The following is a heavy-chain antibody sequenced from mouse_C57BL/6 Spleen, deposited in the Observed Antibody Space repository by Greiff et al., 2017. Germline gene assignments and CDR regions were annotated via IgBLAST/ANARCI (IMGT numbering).Heavy chain of an antibody. V-gene: IGHV1-15*01. CDR3: TRSGSSYFDY. Sequence: VQLQQSGAELVRPGASVTLSCKASGYTFTDYEMHWVKQTPVHGLEWIGAIDPETGGTAYNQKFKGKAILTADKSSSTAYMELRSLTSEDSAVYYCTRSGSSYFDYWGQGTTRTVSS. J-gene: IGHJ2*01. D-gene: IGHD1-1*01. CDR1: GYTFTDYE. CDR2: IDPETGGT.